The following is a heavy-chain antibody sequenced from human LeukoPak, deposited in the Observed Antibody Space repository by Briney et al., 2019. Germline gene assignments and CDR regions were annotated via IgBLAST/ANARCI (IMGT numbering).Heavy chain of an antibody. Sequence: GGSLRLSCVVSTFTFSNYGMHWVRQAPGKGLEWVAFIQYDGSNKYYADSVKGRFTISRDNSKSTLYLQMSSLKTEDTAVYYCAKDRWELPHYGMDVWGQGTTVTVSS. D-gene: IGHD1-26*01. CDR1: TFTFSNYG. CDR2: IQYDGSNK. CDR3: AKDRWELPHYGMDV. J-gene: IGHJ6*02. V-gene: IGHV3-30*02.